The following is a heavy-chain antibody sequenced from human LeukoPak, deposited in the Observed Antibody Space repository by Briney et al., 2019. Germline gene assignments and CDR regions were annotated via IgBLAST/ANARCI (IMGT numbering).Heavy chain of an antibody. CDR2: IIPILGIA. D-gene: IGHD3-10*01. CDR1: GGTFSSYA. Sequence: SVKVSCKASGGTFSSYAISWVRQAPGQGLEWMGRIIPILGIANYAQKFQGRVTITADKSTSTAYMELSSLRSEDTAVYYCARDSRRTYGSGSYYPYYFDYWGQGTLVTVSS. V-gene: IGHV1-69*04. CDR3: ARDSRRTYGSGSYYPYYFDY. J-gene: IGHJ4*02.